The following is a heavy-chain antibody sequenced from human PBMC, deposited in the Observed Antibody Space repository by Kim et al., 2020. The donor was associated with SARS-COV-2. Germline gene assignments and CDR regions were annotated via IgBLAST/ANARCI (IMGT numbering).Heavy chain of an antibody. Sequence: GGSLRLSCAASGFTFDDYAMHWVRQAPGKGLEWVSGISWNSGSIGYADSVKGRFTISRDNAKNSLYLQMNSLRAEDTALYYCAKAALKNRSLSRPQNFDYWGQGTLVTVSS. V-gene: IGHV3-9*01. CDR1: GFTFDDYA. J-gene: IGHJ4*02. CDR2: ISWNSGSI. CDR3: AKAALKNRSLSRPQNFDY.